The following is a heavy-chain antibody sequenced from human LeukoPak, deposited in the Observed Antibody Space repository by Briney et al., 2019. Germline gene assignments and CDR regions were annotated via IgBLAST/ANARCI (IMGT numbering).Heavy chain of an antibody. CDR1: GGSISSGDYY. CDR2: IPYTGST. Sequence: SQTLSLTCTVSGGSISSGDYYWIWIRQPPGEGLEWIGYIPYTGSTIYTPSRKSRVTMSLDTPKNQYSLKLTAVTAADTAVYFCARRSSFALIGFHPWGEGTLVTVSS. J-gene: IGHJ5*02. V-gene: IGHV4-30-4*01. CDR3: ARRSSFALIGFHP. D-gene: IGHD3-3*01.